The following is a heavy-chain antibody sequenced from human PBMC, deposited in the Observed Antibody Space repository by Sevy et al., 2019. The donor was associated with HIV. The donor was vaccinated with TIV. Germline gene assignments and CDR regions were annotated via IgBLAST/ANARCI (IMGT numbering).Heavy chain of an antibody. CDR1: GGSMNIYY. D-gene: IGHD1-20*01. Sequence: SETLSLTCSVSGGSMNIYYWSWIRQPPGKGLEWIGFIYYSGSTNYNPSLKSRVTISVDTSKNQFSLKLSSVTLADTAVYYCARVGFNWNDVDYWGQGTLVTVSS. CDR2: IYYSGST. CDR3: ARVGFNWNDVDY. V-gene: IGHV4-59*01. J-gene: IGHJ4*02.